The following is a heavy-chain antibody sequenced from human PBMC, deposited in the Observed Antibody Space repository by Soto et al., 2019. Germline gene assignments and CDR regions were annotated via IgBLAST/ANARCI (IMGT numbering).Heavy chain of an antibody. Sequence: GGSLRLSCAASGFTFSSYGMHWVRQAPGKGLEWVAVISYDGSNKYYADSVKGRFTISRDNSKNTLYLQMNSLRAEDTAVYYCAKDQDIVVVVAARYGMDVWGQGTTVTVSS. CDR2: ISYDGSNK. J-gene: IGHJ6*02. CDR3: AKDQDIVVVVAARYGMDV. CDR1: GFTFSSYG. V-gene: IGHV3-30*18. D-gene: IGHD2-15*01.